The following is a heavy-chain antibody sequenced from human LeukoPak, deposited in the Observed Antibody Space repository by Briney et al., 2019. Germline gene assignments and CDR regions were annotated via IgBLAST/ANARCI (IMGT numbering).Heavy chain of an antibody. J-gene: IGHJ6*03. CDR3: ARGRVVPAATPGYYYYYMDV. D-gene: IGHD2-2*01. CDR1: GYTFTGYY. CDR2: INPNSGGT. Sequence: EASVKVSCKASGYTFTGYYTHWVQQAPGQGPEWMGWINPNSGGTNYAQKFQGRVTITADKSTSTAYMELSSLRSEDTAVYYCARGRVVPAATPGYYYYYMDVWGKGTTVTVSS. V-gene: IGHV1-2*02.